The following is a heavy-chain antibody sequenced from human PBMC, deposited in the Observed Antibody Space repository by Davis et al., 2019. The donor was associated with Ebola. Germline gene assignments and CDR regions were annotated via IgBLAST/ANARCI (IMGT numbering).Heavy chain of an antibody. CDR3: VKRGGGPGIDSGYFDH. D-gene: IGHD3-10*01. Sequence: SQTLSLTCVISGHSVSENSAAWNWIRQSPSGGLEWLGRTYYRSKWFTNYGESVKSRIIISADTSINQVTLQLSSVTPEDTAIYYCVKRGGGPGIDSGYFDHWGQGLLVTVSS. V-gene: IGHV6-1*01. J-gene: IGHJ4*02. CDR2: TYYRSKWFT. CDR1: GHSVSENSAA.